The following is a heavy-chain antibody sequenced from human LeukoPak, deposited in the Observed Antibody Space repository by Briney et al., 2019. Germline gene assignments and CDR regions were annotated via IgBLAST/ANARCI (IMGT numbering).Heavy chain of an antibody. CDR2: MNPNSGNT. D-gene: IGHD1-7*01. V-gene: IGHV1-8*01. CDR3: ARVGWGWNYVGYYYYMDV. J-gene: IGHJ6*03. CDR1: GYTFTSYD. Sequence: ASVKVSCKASGYTFTSYDINWARQATGQGLEWMGWMNPNSGNTGYAQKFQGRVTMTRNTSISTAYMELSSLRSEDTAVYYCARVGWGWNYVGYYYYMDVWGKGTTVTVSS.